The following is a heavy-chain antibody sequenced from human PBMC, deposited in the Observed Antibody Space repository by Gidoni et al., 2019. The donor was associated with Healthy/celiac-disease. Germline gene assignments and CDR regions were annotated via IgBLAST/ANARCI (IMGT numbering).Heavy chain of an antibody. CDR1: GFTFDDYA. V-gene: IGHV3-9*01. J-gene: IGHJ3*02. CDR2: ISWNSGSI. CDR3: AKDPRDYGGDSGAFDI. D-gene: IGHD4-17*01. Sequence: EVQLVESGGGLVQPGRSLRLSCAASGFTFDDYAMHWVRQAPGKGLEWVSGISWNSGSIGYADSVKGRFTISRDNAKNSLYLQMNSLRAEDTALYYCAKDPRDYGGDSGAFDIWGQGTMVTVSS.